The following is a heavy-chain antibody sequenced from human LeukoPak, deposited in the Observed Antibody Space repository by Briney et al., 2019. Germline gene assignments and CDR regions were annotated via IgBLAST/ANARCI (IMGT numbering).Heavy chain of an antibody. CDR3: ARDAGVTMIEPPDY. V-gene: IGHV1-3*01. J-gene: IGHJ4*02. D-gene: IGHD3-22*01. CDR2: INAGNGNT. CDR1: GYTFTSYA. Sequence: ASVKVPCKASGYTFTSYAMHWVRQAPGQRLEWMGWINAGNGNTKYSQKFQGRVTMTRDTFTSTVYMELSSLRSEDTAVYYCARDAGVTMIEPPDYWGQGTLVTVSS.